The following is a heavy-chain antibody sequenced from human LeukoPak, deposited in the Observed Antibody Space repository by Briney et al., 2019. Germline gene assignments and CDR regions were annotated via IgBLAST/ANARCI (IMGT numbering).Heavy chain of an antibody. CDR3: ARTYSSSWGLDP. CDR2: INPNSGGT. J-gene: IGHJ5*02. V-gene: IGHV1-2*06. D-gene: IGHD6-13*01. CDR1: GYTFTGYY. Sequence: ASAKVSCKASGYTFTGYYMHWVRQAPGQGLEWMGRINPNSGGTNYAQKFQGRVTMTRDTSISTAYMELSRLRSDDTAVYYCARTYSSSWGLDPWGQGTLVTVSS.